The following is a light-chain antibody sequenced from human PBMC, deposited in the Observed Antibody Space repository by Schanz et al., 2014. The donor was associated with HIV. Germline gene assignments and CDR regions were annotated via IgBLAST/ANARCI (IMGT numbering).Light chain of an antibody. J-gene: IGKJ4*01. Sequence: EVVLTQSPATLSLSPGESATLSCRASQSVSSYLDWFQQKPGQAPRLLIYDASNRATGIPDRFSGGGSGTDFTLTISRLEPEDFAVYYCQQSGDSGGTFGGGTKVEIK. V-gene: IGKV3-11*01. CDR1: QSVSSY. CDR2: DAS. CDR3: QQSGDSGGT.